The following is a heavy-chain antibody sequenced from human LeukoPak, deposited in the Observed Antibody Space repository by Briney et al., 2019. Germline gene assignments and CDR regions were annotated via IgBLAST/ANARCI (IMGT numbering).Heavy chain of an antibody. J-gene: IGHJ4*02. CDR2: ISAYNGNT. D-gene: IGHD5-18*01. CDR1: GYTFTSYG. CDR3: ARDVLRSGIQLWSFQEYFDY. V-gene: IGHV1-18*01. Sequence: GASVKVSCKASGYTFTSYGISWVRQAPGQGLEWMGWISAYNGNTNYAQKLQGRVTMTTDTSTSTAYMELRSLRSDDTAVYYCARDVLRSGIQLWSFQEYFDYWGQGTLVTVSS.